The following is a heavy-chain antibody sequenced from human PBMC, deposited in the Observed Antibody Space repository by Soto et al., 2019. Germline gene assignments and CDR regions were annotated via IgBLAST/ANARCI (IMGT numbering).Heavy chain of an antibody. J-gene: IGHJ6*02. D-gene: IGHD1-7*01. Sequence: EVQLLESGGGLLQPGGSLRLSCAASGFTFSSYAMSWVRQAPGKGLEWVSAISGSGGSTYYADSVQGRFTISRDNSKNTLYLQMNSLRAEDTAVYYCAKNFGNYYYYYYVMDVWGQGTTVTVSS. CDR1: GFTFSSYA. V-gene: IGHV3-23*01. CDR3: AKNFGNYYYYYYVMDV. CDR2: ISGSGGST.